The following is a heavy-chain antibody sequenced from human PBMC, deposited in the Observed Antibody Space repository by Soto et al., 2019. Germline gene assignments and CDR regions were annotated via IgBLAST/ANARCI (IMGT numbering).Heavy chain of an antibody. Sequence: SETLSLTCTVSNGSIISYYWSWIRQPPGKGLDWIGYIYSSGSTKYNPSLKSRVTMSVDTSKNQFSLKLSSVTAADTAVYYCARVPVGEYSFDYWGQGTLVTVSS. CDR1: NGSIISYY. CDR2: IYSSGST. CDR3: ARVPVGEYSFDY. V-gene: IGHV4-59*01. J-gene: IGHJ4*02. D-gene: IGHD6-6*01.